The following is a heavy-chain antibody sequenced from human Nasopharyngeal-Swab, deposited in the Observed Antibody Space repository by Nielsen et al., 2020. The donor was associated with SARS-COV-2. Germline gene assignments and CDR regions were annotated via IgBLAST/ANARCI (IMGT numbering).Heavy chain of an antibody. J-gene: IGHJ4*02. Sequence: GGSLRLSCAASAFTFSSYSMNWVRQAPGKGLEWVAFIRYDGSNKYYADSVKGRFTISRDNSKNTLYLQMNSLRAEDTAVYYCANGGGIVGAPVDYWGQGTLVTVSS. CDR3: ANGGGIVGAPVDY. CDR2: IRYDGSNK. CDR1: AFTFSSYS. V-gene: IGHV3-30*02. D-gene: IGHD1-26*01.